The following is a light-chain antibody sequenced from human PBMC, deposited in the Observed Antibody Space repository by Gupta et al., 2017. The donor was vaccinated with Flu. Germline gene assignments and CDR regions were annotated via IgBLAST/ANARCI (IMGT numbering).Light chain of an antibody. J-gene: IGLJ3*02. Sequence: SYVLTQPPSVSVAPVPPAKITCGGNNIVTKTVHWYQRKPGQAPVLVVYDDNDRPSGIPERFSGSNSGNTATLTISRVEAGDEADYYCQVWDGSSDHPVFGGGTKLSVL. V-gene: IGLV3-21*02. CDR3: QVWDGSSDHPV. CDR1: NIVTKT. CDR2: DDN.